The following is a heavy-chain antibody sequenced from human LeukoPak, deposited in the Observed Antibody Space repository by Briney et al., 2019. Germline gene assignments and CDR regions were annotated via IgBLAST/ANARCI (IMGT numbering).Heavy chain of an antibody. V-gene: IGHV3-30*03. CDR1: GFTFSSYS. J-gene: IGHJ4*02. CDR3: ARDILPPDY. CDR2: ISYDGSNK. Sequence: GGSLRLSCAASGFTFSSYSMNWVRQAPGKGLEWVAVISYDGSNKYYADSVKGRFTISRDNSKNTLYLQMNSLRAEDTAVYYCARDILPPDYWGQGTLVTVSS.